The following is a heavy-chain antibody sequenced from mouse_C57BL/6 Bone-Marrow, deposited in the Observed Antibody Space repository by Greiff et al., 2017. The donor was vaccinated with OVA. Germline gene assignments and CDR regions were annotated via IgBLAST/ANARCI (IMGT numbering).Heavy chain of an antibody. CDR1: GYTFTSYW. CDR3: ARVGGNYYFDY. CDR2: IDPSDSYT. J-gene: IGHJ2*01. Sequence: QVQLQQPGAELVKPGASVKLSCKASGYTFTSYWMQWVKQRPGQGLEWIGEIDPSDSYTNYNQKFKGKATLTVDTSSSTAYMQLSSLTSEDSAVYYCARVGGNYYFDYGGQGTTLTVSS. D-gene: IGHD2-1*01. V-gene: IGHV1-50*01.